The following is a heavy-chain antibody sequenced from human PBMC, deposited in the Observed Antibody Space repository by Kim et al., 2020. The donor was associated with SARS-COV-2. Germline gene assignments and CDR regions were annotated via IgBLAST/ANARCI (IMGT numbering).Heavy chain of an antibody. J-gene: IGHJ5*02. Sequence: GSMNSYADSVKGRFTISRDNPKNTLYLQMNSLRAEDTAVYYCARTMPEFDPWGQGTLVTVSS. CDR3: ARTMPEFDP. D-gene: IGHD2-2*01. V-gene: IGHV3-30*01. CDR2: GSMN.